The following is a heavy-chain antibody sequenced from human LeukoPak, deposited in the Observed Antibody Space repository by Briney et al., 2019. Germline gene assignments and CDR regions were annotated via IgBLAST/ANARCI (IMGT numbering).Heavy chain of an antibody. D-gene: IGHD3-22*01. CDR3: ARSMRYYDSSGPLYNY. CDR2: INPNSGGT. V-gene: IGHV1-2*02. CDR1: GYTFTSYG. Sequence: ASVKVSCKASGYTFTSYGISRVRQAPGQGLEWMGWINPNSGGTNYAQKFQGRVTMTRDTSISTAYMELSRLRSDDTAVYYCARSMRYYDSSGPLYNYWGQGTLVTVSS. J-gene: IGHJ4*02.